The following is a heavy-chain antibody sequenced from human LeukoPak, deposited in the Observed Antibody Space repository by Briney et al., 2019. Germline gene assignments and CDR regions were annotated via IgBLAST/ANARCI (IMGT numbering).Heavy chain of an antibody. CDR3: AKVFPSYGDKTPLDAFDI. CDR1: GFTFSTFS. CDR2: ISGSGDST. V-gene: IGHV3-23*01. Sequence: QPGGSLRLSCAASGFTFSTFSMDWVRQAPGKGLEWVSAISGSGDSTYYADSVKGRFTISRDDSKNTLYLQMNSLRAEDTAVYYCAKVFPSYGDKTPLDAFDIWGQGTMVTVSS. D-gene: IGHD4-17*01. J-gene: IGHJ3*02.